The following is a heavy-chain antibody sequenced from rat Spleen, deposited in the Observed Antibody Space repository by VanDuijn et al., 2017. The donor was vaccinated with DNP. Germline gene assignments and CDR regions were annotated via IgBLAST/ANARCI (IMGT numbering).Heavy chain of an antibody. Sequence: EVQLVESGGDSVQPGRSLKLSCAASGFPFHHYAMAWVRQAPTEGLEWIGSITNSGGDAYYRDSVKGRFTISRDNAKSILYLQMDSLRSEDTATYYCATGSSDWFAYWGQGTLVTVSS. CDR2: ITNSGGDA. CDR1: GFPFHHYA. D-gene: IGHD5-1*01. CDR3: ATGSSDWFAY. V-gene: IGHV5-25*01. J-gene: IGHJ3*01.